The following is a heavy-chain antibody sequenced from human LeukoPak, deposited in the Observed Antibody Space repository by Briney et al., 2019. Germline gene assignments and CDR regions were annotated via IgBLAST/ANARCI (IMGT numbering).Heavy chain of an antibody. V-gene: IGHV1-8*01. J-gene: IGHJ5*02. Sequence: GASVKVSCKASGYTFTSYDINWVRQATGQGLEWMGWMNPNSGNTGYAQKFQGRVTMTRNTSISTAYMELSSLRSEDTAMYYCARGLKYITIFGVVIGHNWFDPWGQGTLVTVSS. CDR1: GYTFTSYD. D-gene: IGHD3-3*01. CDR3: ARGLKYITIFGVVIGHNWFDP. CDR2: MNPNSGNT.